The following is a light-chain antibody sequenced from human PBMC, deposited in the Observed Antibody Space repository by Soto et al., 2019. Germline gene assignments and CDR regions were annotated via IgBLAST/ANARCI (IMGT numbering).Light chain of an antibody. CDR3: SSFTSSNPLFV. CDR1: SSDVGGYNY. CDR2: DVS. J-gene: IGLJ1*01. Sequence: QSALTQPASVSGSPGQSITISCTGTSSDVGGYNYVSWYQQHPGKAPKLMIYDVSNRPSGVSNHFSGSKSGNTASLTISGLQAEDGADYYCSSFTSSNPLFVFGTGTKLTVL. V-gene: IGLV2-14*03.